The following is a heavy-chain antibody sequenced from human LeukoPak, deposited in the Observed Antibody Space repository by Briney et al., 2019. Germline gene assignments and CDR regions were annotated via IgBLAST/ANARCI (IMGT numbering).Heavy chain of an antibody. CDR2: ISGSGGST. Sequence: GGSLRLSCAASGFTFSSYAMSWARQAPGKGLEWVSAISGSGGSTYYADSVKGRFTISRDNSKNSLFLQMNSLRAEDTAVYYCARLPAYCSSTSCYYDYWGQGTLVTVSS. CDR3: ARLPAYCSSTSCYYDY. J-gene: IGHJ4*02. V-gene: IGHV3-23*01. CDR1: GFTFSSYA. D-gene: IGHD2-2*01.